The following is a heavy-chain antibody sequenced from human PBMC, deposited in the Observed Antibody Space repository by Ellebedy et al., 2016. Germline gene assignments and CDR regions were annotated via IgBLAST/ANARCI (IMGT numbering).Heavy chain of an antibody. CDR2: IKQDGTDK. J-gene: IGHJ4*02. Sequence: GESLKISCAASGFTFSNYWMNWVRQAPGKGLEWVANIKQDGTDKNYVDSVKGRFTISRDNAKNSLYLQMNSLKAEDTAVYYCAGGAGYITDSWGQGTLVTVSS. V-gene: IGHV3-7*01. CDR3: AGGAGYITDS. D-gene: IGHD5-18*01. CDR1: GFTFSNYW.